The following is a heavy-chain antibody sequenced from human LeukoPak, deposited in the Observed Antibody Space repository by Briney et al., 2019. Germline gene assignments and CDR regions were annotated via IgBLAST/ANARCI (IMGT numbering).Heavy chain of an antibody. J-gene: IGHJ4*02. CDR2: IYHSGST. CDR3: ARARDFDY. Sequence: SETLSLTCAVSGYSISSGYYWGWIRQPPGKGLEWIGSIYHSGSTYYNPSLKSRVTISVDTSKNQFSLKLSSVTAADTAVYYCARARDFDYWNQGTLVTVSS. V-gene: IGHV4-38-2*01. CDR1: GYSISSGYY.